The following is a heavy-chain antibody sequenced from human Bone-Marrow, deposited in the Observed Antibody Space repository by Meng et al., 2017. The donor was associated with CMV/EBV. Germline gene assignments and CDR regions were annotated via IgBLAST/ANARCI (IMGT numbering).Heavy chain of an antibody. D-gene: IGHD2-21*01. CDR3: ALLSGGHIVMVSGY. V-gene: IGHV1-2*02. J-gene: IGHJ4*02. CDR1: GYTFTGYY. Sequence: ASVKVSCKASGYTFTGYYMHWVRQAPGQGLEWMGWINPNSGGTNYAQKFQGRVTMTRDTSISTAYMELSRLRSDDTAFYYCALLSGGHIVMVSGYWGQGKLVNVYS. CDR2: INPNSGGT.